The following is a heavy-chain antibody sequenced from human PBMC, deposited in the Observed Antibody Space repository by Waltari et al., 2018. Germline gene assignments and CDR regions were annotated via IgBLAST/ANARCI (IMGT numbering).Heavy chain of an antibody. CDR2: IYYSGST. CDR3: ARDHPTGAYDY. V-gene: IGHV4-59*01. D-gene: IGHD3-10*01. CDR1: GGSISSYY. J-gene: IGHJ4*02. Sequence: QVQLQESGPGLVKPSETLSPTCTVSGGSISSYYWSWIRQPPGKGLEWIGYIYYSGSTNYNPSLKSRVTISVDTSKNQFSLKLSSVTAADTAVYYCARDHPTGAYDYWGQGTLVTVSS.